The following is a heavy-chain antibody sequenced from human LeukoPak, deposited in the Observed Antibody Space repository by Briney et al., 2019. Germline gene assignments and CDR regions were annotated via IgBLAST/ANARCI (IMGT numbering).Heavy chain of an antibody. D-gene: IGHD4-17*01. J-gene: IGHJ5*02. CDR3: ARDLGTTGEVKFDP. Sequence: SETLSLTCTVSSGSISRYYWSWIRQPAGKGLEWIGRIYSDGTITYNPSLQSRLTMSIDTSKNQFSLKLSFVTAADTAVYYCARDLGTTGEVKFDPWGQGTLVTVSS. CDR1: SGSISRYY. CDR2: IYSDGTI. V-gene: IGHV4-4*07.